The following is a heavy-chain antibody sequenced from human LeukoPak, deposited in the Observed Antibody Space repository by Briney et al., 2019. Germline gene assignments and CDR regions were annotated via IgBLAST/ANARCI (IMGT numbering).Heavy chain of an antibody. D-gene: IGHD2-15*01. CDR1: GFTFSSYA. J-gene: IGHJ6*03. CDR3: AKETGYCSGGSCYPYYYYMDV. CDR2: ISYDGSNK. V-gene: IGHV3-30*04. Sequence: GGSLRLPCAASGFTFSSYAMHWVRQAPGKGLEWVAVISYDGSNKYYADSVKGRFTISRDNSKNTLYLQMNSLRAEDTAVYYCAKETGYCSGGSCYPYYYYMDVWGKGTTVTVSS.